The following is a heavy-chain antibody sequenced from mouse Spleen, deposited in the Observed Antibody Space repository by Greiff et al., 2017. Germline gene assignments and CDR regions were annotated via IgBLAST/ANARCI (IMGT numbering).Heavy chain of an antibody. CDR1: GYTFTSYD. Sequence: QVQLQQSGPELVKPGASVKLSCKASGYTFTSYDINWVKQRPGQGLEWIGCIYPRDGSTKYNEKFKGKATLTVDTSSSTAYMQLHSLTSEDSAVYYCARGKYGSSAFAYWGQGTLVTVSA. D-gene: IGHD1-1*01. J-gene: IGHJ3*01. CDR3: ARGKYGSSAFAY. CDR2: IYPRDGST. V-gene: IGHV1-85*01.